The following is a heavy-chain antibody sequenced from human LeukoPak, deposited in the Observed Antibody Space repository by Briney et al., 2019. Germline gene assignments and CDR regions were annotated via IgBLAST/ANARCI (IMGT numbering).Heavy chain of an antibody. Sequence: GGSLRLSCAASGFTFSSYSMNWVRQAPGKGLEWISYISTSSTTIYYADSVKGRFTISRDNAKNSLYLQMDSLRAEDTAVYYCARQAGGWSDYWGQGTLVTVSS. CDR1: GFTFSSYS. D-gene: IGHD6-19*01. CDR2: ISTSSTTI. CDR3: ARQAGGWSDY. J-gene: IGHJ4*02. V-gene: IGHV3-48*01.